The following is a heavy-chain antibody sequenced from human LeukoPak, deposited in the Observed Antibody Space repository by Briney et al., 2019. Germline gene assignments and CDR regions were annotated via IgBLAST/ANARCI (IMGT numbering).Heavy chain of an antibody. CDR3: AKDLYRLDSSGYGAS. Sequence: PGGSLRLSCAAAGFSFSSYAMSSVRQAPGKGLEWVSTISGSGGSTYYADSVKGRFTISRDNSKNTLYLQMNSLRAEDTAVYYCAKDLYRLDSSGYGASWGQGTLVTVSS. J-gene: IGHJ4*02. CDR2: ISGSGGST. D-gene: IGHD3-22*01. V-gene: IGHV3-23*01. CDR1: GFSFSSYA.